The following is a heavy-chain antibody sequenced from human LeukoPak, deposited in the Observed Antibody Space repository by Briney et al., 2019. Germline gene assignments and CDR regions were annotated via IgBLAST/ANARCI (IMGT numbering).Heavy chain of an antibody. CDR1: GYTFTGYY. V-gene: IGHV1-2*02. J-gene: IGHJ4*02. CDR3: ARDLPDYGDYPGY. CDR2: INPNSGGT. D-gene: IGHD4-17*01. Sequence: ASVKVSCKASGYTFTGYYMHWVRQAPGQGLEWMGWINPNSGGTNYAQKLQGRVTMTTDTSTTTAYMELRSLRSEDTAVYYCARDLPDYGDYPGYWGQGTLVTVSS.